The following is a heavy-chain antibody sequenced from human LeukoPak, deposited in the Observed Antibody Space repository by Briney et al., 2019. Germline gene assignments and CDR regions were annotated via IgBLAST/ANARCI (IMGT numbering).Heavy chain of an antibody. CDR2: ISGSGDDT. D-gene: IGHD2-15*01. CDR1: GFTFSSYA. V-gene: IGHV3-23*01. Sequence: GGSLRLSCAASGFTFSSYAMSWVRQAPGKGLEWVSGISGSGDDTFYAHSVKGRFTISRDNSKNTLYLQMNSLRAEDTAVYSCAKIKQWWYFDYWGQGTLVTVSS. J-gene: IGHJ4*02. CDR3: AKIKQWWYFDY.